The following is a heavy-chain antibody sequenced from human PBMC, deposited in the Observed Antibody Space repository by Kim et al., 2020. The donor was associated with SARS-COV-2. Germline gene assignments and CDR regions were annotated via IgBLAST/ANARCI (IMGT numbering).Heavy chain of an antibody. V-gene: IGHV1-3*01. CDR2: IDAGNGYT. CDR1: GYSFTNYA. J-gene: IGHJ3*02. D-gene: IGHD2-2*01. CDR3: ARKGCDGNSCYDAFDI. Sequence: ASVKVSCKASGYSFTNYAIHWVRQAPGQRLEWMGWIDAGNGYTKYSQKLQGRVTITRDTSASTAYMELSSLTSEDTAVYYCARKGCDGNSCYDAFDIWGQGTMVTVSS.